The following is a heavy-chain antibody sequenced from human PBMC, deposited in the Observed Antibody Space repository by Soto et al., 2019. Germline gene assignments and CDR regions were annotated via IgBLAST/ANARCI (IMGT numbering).Heavy chain of an antibody. D-gene: IGHD2-15*01. CDR3: ATRETPATDLYYFDY. V-gene: IGHV4-59*08. CDR2: IYYSGKT. CDR1: GGSISSYY. Sequence: SETLSLTCTVSGGSISSYYWSWIRQPPGKGLEWIGYIYYSGKTYYNPSLKSRVTISVDTSKNQFSLNLSFVTAADTAVYYCATRETPATDLYYFDYGGQETLVTASS. J-gene: IGHJ4*02.